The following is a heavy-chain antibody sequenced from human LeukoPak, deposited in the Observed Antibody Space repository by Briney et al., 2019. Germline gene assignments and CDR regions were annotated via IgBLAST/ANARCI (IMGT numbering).Heavy chain of an antibody. V-gene: IGHV1-18*01. J-gene: IGHJ3*02. CDR2: ISAYNGNT. CDR1: GYTFTSYG. D-gene: IGHD4-11*01. Sequence: ASVKVSCKASGYTFTSYGISWVRQAPGQGLEWMGWISAYNGNTNYAQKLQGRVTMTADTSTSAAYMELRSLRSDDTAVYYCARAARLPAFEDIWGQGTMVTVSS. CDR3: ARAARLPAFEDI.